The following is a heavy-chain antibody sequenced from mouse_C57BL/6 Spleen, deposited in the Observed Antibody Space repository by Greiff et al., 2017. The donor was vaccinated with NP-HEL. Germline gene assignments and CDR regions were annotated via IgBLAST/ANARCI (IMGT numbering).Heavy chain of an antibody. CDR3: ARWGLRGGFAY. CDR1: GYTFTSYG. J-gene: IGHJ3*01. D-gene: IGHD2-2*01. Sequence: QVQLQQSGAELARPGASVKLSCKASGYTFTSYGISWVKQRTGQGLEWIGEIYPRSGNTYYNEKFKGKATLTADKSSRTAYMELRSLTSEDSAFYFCARWGLRGGFAYWGQGTLVTVSA. CDR2: IYPRSGNT. V-gene: IGHV1-81*01.